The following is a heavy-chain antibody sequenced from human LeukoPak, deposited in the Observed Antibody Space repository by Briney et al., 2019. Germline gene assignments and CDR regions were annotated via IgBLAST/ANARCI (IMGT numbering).Heavy chain of an antibody. V-gene: IGHV4-59*01. CDR1: GGSISSYY. J-gene: IGHJ4*02. CDR3: ARGYHVSGYWLSYFGY. Sequence: PSETLSLTCTVSGGSISSYYWSWIRQPPGKGLEWIGYIYYSGSTNYNPSLKSRVTISVDTSKNQFSLKLSSVTAADTAVYYCARGYHVSGYWLSYFGYWGQGTLVTVSS. D-gene: IGHD3-22*01. CDR2: IYYSGST.